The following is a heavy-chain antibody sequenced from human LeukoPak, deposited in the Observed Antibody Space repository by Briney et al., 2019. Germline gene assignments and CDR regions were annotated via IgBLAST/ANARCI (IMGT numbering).Heavy chain of an antibody. CDR1: GFTFSSYS. CDR2: IWYDGSKE. CDR3: ARDYYDSSGYYFGAFDI. Sequence: GGSLRLSCAASGFTFSSYSMNWVRQAPGKGLEWVAVIWYDGSKEYYADSVKGRFTISRDNPKNTLYLQMNSLRAEDTAVYYCARDYYDSSGYYFGAFDIWGQGTMVTVSS. J-gene: IGHJ3*02. V-gene: IGHV3-33*08. D-gene: IGHD3-22*01.